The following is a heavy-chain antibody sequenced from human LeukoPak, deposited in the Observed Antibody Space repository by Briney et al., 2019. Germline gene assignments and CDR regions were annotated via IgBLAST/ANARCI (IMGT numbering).Heavy chain of an antibody. D-gene: IGHD4-17*01. Sequence: PGGSLRLSCAASGFTFSSYAMSWVRQAPGKGLEWVSAISGSGGSTYYADSVKGRFTISRGNSKNTLYLQMNSLRAEDTAVYYCAKDTYGEDAFDIWGQGTMVTVSS. CDR2: ISGSGGST. CDR1: GFTFSSYA. CDR3: AKDTYGEDAFDI. J-gene: IGHJ3*02. V-gene: IGHV3-23*01.